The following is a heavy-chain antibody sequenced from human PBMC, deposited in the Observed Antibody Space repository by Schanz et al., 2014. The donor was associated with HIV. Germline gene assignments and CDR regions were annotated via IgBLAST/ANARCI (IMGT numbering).Heavy chain of an antibody. D-gene: IGHD3-22*01. CDR3: AKPEYDSRGNSQSHFDS. CDR2: ISYDGRNK. V-gene: IGHV3-30*18. J-gene: IGHJ4*02. Sequence: QVQLVESGGGVVQPGRSLRLSCEASGFTFNNYGMHWVRQAPGKGLEWIGVISYDGRNKYFADSVKGRFTISRDNSKNTLYLQMTTLRIDDTAVYYCAKPEYDSRGNSQSHFDSWGQGTLVTVSS. CDR1: GFTFNNYG.